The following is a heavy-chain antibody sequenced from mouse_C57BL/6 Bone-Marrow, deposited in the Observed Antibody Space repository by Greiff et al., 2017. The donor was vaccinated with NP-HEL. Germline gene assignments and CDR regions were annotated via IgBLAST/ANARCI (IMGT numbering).Heavy chain of an antibody. V-gene: IGHV1-42*01. CDR1: GYSFTGYY. CDR3: AARFPYYLFAY. D-gene: IGHD2-10*01. Sequence: VQLQQSGPELVKPGASVKISCKASGYSFTGYYMNWVKQSPEKSLEWIGEINPSTGGTTYNQKFKAKATLTVDKSSSTAYMQLKSLTSEDSAVYYCAARFPYYLFAYWGQGTLGTVSA. J-gene: IGHJ3*01. CDR2: INPSTGGT.